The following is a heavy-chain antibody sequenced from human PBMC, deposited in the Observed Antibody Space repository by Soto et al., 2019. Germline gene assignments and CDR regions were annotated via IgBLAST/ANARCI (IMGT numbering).Heavy chain of an antibody. D-gene: IGHD6-19*01. V-gene: IGHV3-9*01. CDR3: AKDLGAVADYYYAMDV. CDR2: ISWNSGII. CDR1: GFTFYDYA. Sequence: PGGSLRISCAASGFTFYDYAMHWVRQAPGKGLEWVSGISWNSGIIGYADSAKGRFTISRDNAKNSLYLQMNSLRPEDTALYYCAKDLGAVADYYYAMDVWGQGTTVTVSS. J-gene: IGHJ6*02.